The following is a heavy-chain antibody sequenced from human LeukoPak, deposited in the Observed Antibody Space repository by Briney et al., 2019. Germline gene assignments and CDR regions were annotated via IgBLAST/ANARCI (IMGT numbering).Heavy chain of an antibody. Sequence: PGGSLRLSCAASGFTFSSYSMNWVRQAPGKGREWVSAISGSGGSTYYADSVKGRFTISRDNSKNTLYLQMNSPRAEDTAVYYCAKDRRVRGVIDNNWFDPWGQGTLVTVSS. D-gene: IGHD3-10*01. V-gene: IGHV3-23*01. CDR2: ISGSGGST. CDR3: AKDRRVRGVIDNNWFDP. CDR1: GFTFSSYS. J-gene: IGHJ5*02.